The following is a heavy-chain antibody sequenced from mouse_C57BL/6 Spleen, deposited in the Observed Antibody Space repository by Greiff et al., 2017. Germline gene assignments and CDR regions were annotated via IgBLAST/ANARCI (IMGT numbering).Heavy chain of an antibody. Sequence: QVQLQQSGAELVKPGASVKISCKASGYAFSSYWMNWVKQRPGKGLEWIGQIYPGDGDTNYNGKFKGKATLTADKSSSTAYMQLSSLTSEDSAVYFCACIYYGNLYYLDYWGQGTTLTVSS. V-gene: IGHV1-80*01. D-gene: IGHD2-1*01. J-gene: IGHJ2*01. CDR1: GYAFSSYW. CDR3: ACIYYGNLYYLDY. CDR2: IYPGDGDT.